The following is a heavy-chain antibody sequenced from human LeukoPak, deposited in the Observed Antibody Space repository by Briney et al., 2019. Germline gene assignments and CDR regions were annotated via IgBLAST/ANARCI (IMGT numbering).Heavy chain of an antibody. J-gene: IGHJ4*02. CDR1: NDSISSGDYY. CDR2: IFHRGGT. Sequence: SETLSLTCTVSNDSISSGDYYWNWIRQPPGKGLEWIGYIFHRGGTSYNPSLKSRILFSVDTSQNQFSLKLNSVTAADTAVYYCVREILYCSGGSCYRGPFDNWGQGTLVTVSS. D-gene: IGHD2-15*01. V-gene: IGHV4-30-4*01. CDR3: VREILYCSGGSCYRGPFDN.